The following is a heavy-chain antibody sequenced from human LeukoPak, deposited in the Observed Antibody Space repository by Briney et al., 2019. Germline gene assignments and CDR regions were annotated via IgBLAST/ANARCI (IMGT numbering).Heavy chain of an antibody. J-gene: IGHJ4*02. Sequence: GGSLRLSCAASGFTFSSYAMSWVRQAPGKGLEWVSGISSSGGSTYYADSGKGGFTISRDNSKNTLYLQMNSLRGEDTAVYYCAIDRAYCSGSLDYWGQGTLVTVSS. CDR3: AIDRAYCSGSLDY. D-gene: IGHD6-19*01. CDR2: ISSSGGST. V-gene: IGHV3-23*01. CDR1: GFTFSSYA.